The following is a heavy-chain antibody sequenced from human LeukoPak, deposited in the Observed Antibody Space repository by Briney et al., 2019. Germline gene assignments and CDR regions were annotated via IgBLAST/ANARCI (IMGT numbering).Heavy chain of an antibody. CDR1: GDSVSRSDSY. J-gene: IGHJ1*01. CDR3: ARRRYYDSSGYLE. V-gene: IGHV4-39*01. CDR2: IYYSGRT. Sequence: SETLSLTCTIFGDSVSRSDSYWDWIRQPPGKGLEWIGTIYYSGRTYYSPSLKSRVTLSVDMSNNQFSLTLSSVTAADTALYFCARRRYYDSSGYLEWGQGTLVTVFS. D-gene: IGHD3-22*01.